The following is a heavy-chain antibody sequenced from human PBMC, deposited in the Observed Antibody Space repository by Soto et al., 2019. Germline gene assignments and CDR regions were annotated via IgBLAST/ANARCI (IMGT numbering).Heavy chain of an antibody. D-gene: IGHD3-10*01. CDR3: ARGWFGPDV. Sequence: EVQLVESGGGLVQPGGSLRLSCAASEFTFSGRSVHWVRQAPGKGLVWVSGIDKVGTDSTYADSVKGRFTSSRDNAKNTVYLRMNSLRVEDAAVYYCARGWFGPDVWGKGTTVTVSS. CDR1: EFTFSGRS. V-gene: IGHV3-74*01. CDR2: IDKVGTDS. J-gene: IGHJ6*03.